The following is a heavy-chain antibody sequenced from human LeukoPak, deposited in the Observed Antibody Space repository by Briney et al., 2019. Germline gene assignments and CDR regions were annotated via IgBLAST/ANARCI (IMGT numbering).Heavy chain of an antibody. CDR2: VSYSGST. CDR3: ARLHRSGVYFDF. D-gene: IGHD3-10*01. V-gene: IGHV4-59*11. Sequence: PSETLSLTCAASDDSMSSHYWSWIRQPPGKRLEWIGYVSYSGSTNYNPSLKSRVTISIDTSKNQFSLNLSSVTAADTAVYYCARLHRSGVYFDFWGQGTLVTVSS. CDR1: DDSMSSHY. J-gene: IGHJ4*02.